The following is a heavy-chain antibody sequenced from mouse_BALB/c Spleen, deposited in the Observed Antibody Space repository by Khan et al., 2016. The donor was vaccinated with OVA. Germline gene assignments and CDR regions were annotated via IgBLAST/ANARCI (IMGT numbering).Heavy chain of an antibody. D-gene: IGHD1-1*01. J-gene: IGHJ4*01. CDR2: ISYSDST. CDR3: ARGNYYGYAMDY. CDR1: GYSITSNYA. Sequence: EVQLQESGPGLVKPSQSLSLTCTVTGYSITSNYAWNWIRQFPGNKLEWMGYISYSDSTSYNPSLKSRISIIRDTSKHQFLLQLNSVHSEDKATFDSARGNYYGYAMDYWGQGTSLTGSS. V-gene: IGHV3-2*02.